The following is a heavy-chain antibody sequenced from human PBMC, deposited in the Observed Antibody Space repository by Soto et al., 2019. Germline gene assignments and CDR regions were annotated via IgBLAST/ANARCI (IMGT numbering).Heavy chain of an antibody. CDR2: INAGNGNT. CDR3: ARPRGYYDSSGYYSDAFDI. CDR1: GYTFTSYA. J-gene: IGHJ3*02. Sequence: ASVKVSCKASGYTFTSYAMHWVRQAPGQRLEWMGWINAGNGNTKYSQKFQGRVTITRDTSASTAYMELSSLRSEDTAVYYCARPRGYYDSSGYYSDAFDIWGQGTMVTVS. V-gene: IGHV1-3*01. D-gene: IGHD3-22*01.